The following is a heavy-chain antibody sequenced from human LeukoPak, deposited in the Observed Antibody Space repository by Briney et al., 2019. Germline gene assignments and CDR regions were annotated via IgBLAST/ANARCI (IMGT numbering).Heavy chain of an antibody. J-gene: IGHJ3*01. CDR1: GYSFNNHW. D-gene: IGHD6-19*01. CDR3: ARRYSSDWWPNDAFDV. V-gene: IGHV5-51*01. CDR2: IYPDDSET. Sequence: GESLKISCQGFGYSFNNHWIGWVRPMPGKGLEFLGIIYPDDSETKYSPSFQGRVTISADKSINTAYLQWNSLKASDTAMYYCARRYSSDWWPNDAFDVWGLGTLVTVSS.